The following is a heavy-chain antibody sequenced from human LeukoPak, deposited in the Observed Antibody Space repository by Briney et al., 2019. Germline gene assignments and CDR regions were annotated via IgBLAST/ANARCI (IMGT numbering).Heavy chain of an antibody. CDR3: AKNYGDYPWYYYGMDV. J-gene: IGHJ6*02. V-gene: IGHV3-23*01. CDR2: ISGSGGST. CDR1: GFTFSSYA. D-gene: IGHD4-17*01. Sequence: PGGSLRLSCAASGFTFSSYAMSWVRQAPGKGLEWVSAISGSGGSTYYADSVKGRFTISRDNSKNTLYLQMNSLRVEDTAVYYCAKNYGDYPWYYYGMDVWGQGTTVTVSS.